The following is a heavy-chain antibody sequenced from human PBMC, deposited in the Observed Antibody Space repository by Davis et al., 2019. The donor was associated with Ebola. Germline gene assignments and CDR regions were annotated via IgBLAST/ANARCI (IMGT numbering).Heavy chain of an antibody. CDR1: GFTFSDYY. V-gene: IGHV3-11*04. CDR2: ISSSGSTI. J-gene: IGHJ6*01. Sequence: GESLKISCAASGFTFSDYYMSWIRQAPGKGLEWVSYISSSGSTIYYADSVKGRFTISRDNAKNSLYLQMNSLRAEDTAVYYCARDHRPDCTGGVCYWGHYYYGMDVWGQGTTVTVSS. CDR3: ARDHRPDCTGGVCYWGHYYYGMDV. D-gene: IGHD2-8*02.